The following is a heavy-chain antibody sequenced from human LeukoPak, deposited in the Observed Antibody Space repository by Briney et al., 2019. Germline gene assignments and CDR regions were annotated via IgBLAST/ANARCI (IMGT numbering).Heavy chain of an antibody. J-gene: IGHJ5*02. CDR1: GFTFSSYA. CDR2: ISYDGSTK. V-gene: IGHV3-30*04. Sequence: PGGSLRLSCAASGFTFSSYAMHWVRQPPGKGLEWVTMISYDGSTKYYTDSAKGRFTISRDNSKNTLYLQMNSLRTEDTALYYCARDHSLEYGNWFDPWGQGTLVTVSS. CDR3: ARDHSLEYGNWFDP. D-gene: IGHD3-3*01.